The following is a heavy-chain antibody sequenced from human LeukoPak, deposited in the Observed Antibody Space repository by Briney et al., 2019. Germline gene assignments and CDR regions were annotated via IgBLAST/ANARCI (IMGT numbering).Heavy chain of an antibody. CDR1: GGSFSGYY. D-gene: IGHD3-16*01. Sequence: SETLSLTCAVYGGSFSGYYWSWIRQPPGKGLEWIGEINHSGSTNYNPSLKSRVTISVDTSKNQFSLKLSSVTAADTAVYYCARVRFHRVYAYPFDYWGQGTLVTVSS. J-gene: IGHJ4*02. CDR2: INHSGST. V-gene: IGHV4-34*01. CDR3: ARVRFHRVYAYPFDY.